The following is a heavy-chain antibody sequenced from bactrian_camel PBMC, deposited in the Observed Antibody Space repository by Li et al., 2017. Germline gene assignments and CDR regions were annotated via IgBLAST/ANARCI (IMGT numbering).Heavy chain of an antibody. Sequence: VQLVESGGGSVQAGGSLRLTCAASGYTYSNYCMGWFRQAPGKEREGVAGNDSDGSTSYADSVMGRFTISEDKAKNTLYLQMDNLNTDDTAVYYCSSWACMYGSSGQGTQVTV. CDR1: GYTYSNYC. V-gene: IGHV3S53*01. CDR2: NDSDGST. D-gene: IGHD1*01. J-gene: IGHJ4*01.